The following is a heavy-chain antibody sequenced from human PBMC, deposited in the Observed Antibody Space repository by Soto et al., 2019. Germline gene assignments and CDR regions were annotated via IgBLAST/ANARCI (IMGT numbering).Heavy chain of an antibody. CDR2: ISGSGGST. CDR3: ATHWGGIVVVPAAFDY. J-gene: IGHJ4*02. D-gene: IGHD2-2*01. CDR1: GFTFSSYA. V-gene: IGHV3-23*01. Sequence: EVQLLESGGGLVQPGGSLRLSCAASGFTFSSYAMSWVRQAPGKGLEWVSAISGSGGSTYYADSVKGRFTISRDNSKNTLYLQMNSLRAEDTAVYYCATHWGGIVVVPAAFDYWGQGTLVTVSS.